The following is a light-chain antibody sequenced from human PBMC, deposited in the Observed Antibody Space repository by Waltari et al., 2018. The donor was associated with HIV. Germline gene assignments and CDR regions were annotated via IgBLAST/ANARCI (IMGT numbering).Light chain of an antibody. CDR1: QGIRSY. CDR2: AAS. Sequence: IRMTQSPSSFSASTGDRVTITCRASQGIRSYLAWYQQKPGKAPKLLIYAASTLQSGVPSRFSGSGSGTDFTLTISCLQSEDFATYYCQQYYSYPPYTFGQGTKLEIK. J-gene: IGKJ2*01. V-gene: IGKV1-8*01. CDR3: QQYYSYPPYT.